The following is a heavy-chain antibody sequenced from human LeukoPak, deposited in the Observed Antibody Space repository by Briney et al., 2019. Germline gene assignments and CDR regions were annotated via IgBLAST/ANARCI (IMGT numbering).Heavy chain of an antibody. D-gene: IGHD2-21*02. Sequence: PGSSLRLSCAASGFPFSGSGMHWVRQAPGKGLEWVAIVWYDGSNQYYADSVKGRFTISRDNSKNTVDLQMNSLRVEDTAVYFCANDKDTPATAQPQRGYFESWGQGTLVTVSA. V-gene: IGHV3-33*06. CDR2: VWYDGSNQ. CDR3: ANDKDTPATAQPQRGYFES. J-gene: IGHJ4*02. CDR1: GFPFSGSG.